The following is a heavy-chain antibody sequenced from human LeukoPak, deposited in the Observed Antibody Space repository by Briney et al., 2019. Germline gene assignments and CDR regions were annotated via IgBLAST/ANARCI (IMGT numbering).Heavy chain of an antibody. CDR3: ARPIVVVPLRAFDI. J-gene: IGHJ3*02. V-gene: IGHV4-34*01. Sequence: SETLSLTCTVSGGSMSSYYWSWIRQSPGKGLEWIGEINHSGSTNYNPSLKSRVTISVDTSKNQFSLKLSSVTAADTAVYYCARPIVVVPLRAFDIWGQGTMVTVSS. D-gene: IGHD2-21*01. CDR1: GGSMSSYY. CDR2: INHSGST.